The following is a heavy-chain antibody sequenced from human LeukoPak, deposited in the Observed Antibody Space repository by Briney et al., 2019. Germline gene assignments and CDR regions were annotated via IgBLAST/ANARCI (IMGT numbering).Heavy chain of an antibody. CDR3: ARDGPYGDYVDAFDI. J-gene: IGHJ3*02. V-gene: IGHV4-59*01. Sequence: SETLSLTCTVSGDSISSYYWSWIRQPPGKGLEWIGYIYYSGSTNYNPSLKSRVTISVDTYKNQFSLKLSSVTAADTAVYYCARDGPYGDYVDAFDIWGQGTMVTVSS. CDR2: IYYSGST. D-gene: IGHD4-17*01. CDR1: GDSISSYY.